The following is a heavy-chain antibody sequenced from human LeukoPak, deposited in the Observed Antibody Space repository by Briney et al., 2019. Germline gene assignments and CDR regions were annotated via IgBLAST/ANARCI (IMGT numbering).Heavy chain of an antibody. J-gene: IGHJ6*02. CDR3: AREHSYYFGSETSTLDV. V-gene: IGHV4-31*03. D-gene: IGHD3-10*01. CDR1: GASISTGGYY. Sequence: SETLSLTCTFSGASISTGGYYWTWLRQPPGEGLEWIGYIYYTGSIDYNPSLKSRLTISLDTSKSQFSLKLNSVTAADTAVYYCAREHSYYFGSETSTLDVWGQGTAVTVSS. CDR2: IYYTGSI.